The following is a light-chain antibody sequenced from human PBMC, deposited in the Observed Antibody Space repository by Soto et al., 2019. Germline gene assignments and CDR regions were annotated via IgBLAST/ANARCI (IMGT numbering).Light chain of an antibody. Sequence: EIVLTQSPGTLSLSPGERATLSCRASQSVSSNSLAWYEQKPGQAPRLIIYGASRRAAGIPDSISGSGSGTDFTLTITRLEPEDFAVYYCQQYGSTPWTFCQGTKVDIK. J-gene: IGKJ1*01. CDR1: QSVSSNS. CDR3: QQYGSTPWT. CDR2: GAS. V-gene: IGKV3-20*01.